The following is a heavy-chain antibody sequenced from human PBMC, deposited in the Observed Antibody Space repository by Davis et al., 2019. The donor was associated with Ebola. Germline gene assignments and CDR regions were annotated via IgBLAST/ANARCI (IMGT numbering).Heavy chain of an antibody. J-gene: IGHJ5*02. CDR1: GGSISSYY. D-gene: IGHD3-3*01. Sequence: SETLSLTCTVSGGSISSYYWSWIRQPPGKGLEWIGYIYYSGSTYYNPSLKSRVTISVDTSKNQFSLKLSSVTAADTAVYYCARADFWSGYYWLGTWFDPWGQGTLVTVSS. V-gene: IGHV4-59*12. CDR2: IYYSGST. CDR3: ARADFWSGYYWLGTWFDP.